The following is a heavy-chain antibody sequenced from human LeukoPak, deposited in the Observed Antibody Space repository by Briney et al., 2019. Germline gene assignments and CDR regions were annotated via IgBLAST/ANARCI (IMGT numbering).Heavy chain of an antibody. J-gene: IGHJ4*02. D-gene: IGHD3-22*01. Sequence: PSETLSLTCTVSGGSISRYYWSWIRPPPGKGLEWIGYIYYRGSTNYNPSLKSRVTISVETSKNQFSLKLSSVTAADTAVYYCARVTGYMIEDYFDYWGQGTLVTVSS. V-gene: IGHV4-59*01. CDR3: ARVTGYMIEDYFDY. CDR2: IYYRGST. CDR1: GGSISRYY.